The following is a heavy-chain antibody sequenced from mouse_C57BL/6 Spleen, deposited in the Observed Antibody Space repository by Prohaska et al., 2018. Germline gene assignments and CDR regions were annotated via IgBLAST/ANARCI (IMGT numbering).Heavy chain of an antibody. CDR3: ARRGDDYPFAY. CDR2: IDPSDSYT. Sequence: GAELVRPGTSVNLSCKASGYTFTSYWMHWVKQRPGQGLEWIGVIDPSDSYTNYNQKFKGKATLTVDTSSSTAYMQLSSLTSEDSAVYYCARRGDDYPFAYWGQGTLVTVSA. J-gene: IGHJ3*01. V-gene: IGHV1-59*01. D-gene: IGHD2-4*01. CDR1: GYTFTSYW.